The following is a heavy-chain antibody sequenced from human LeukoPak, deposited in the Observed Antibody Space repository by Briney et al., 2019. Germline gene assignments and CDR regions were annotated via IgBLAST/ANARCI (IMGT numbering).Heavy chain of an antibody. CDR3: ARQGYPGSSWYYDY. J-gene: IGHJ4*02. D-gene: IGHD6-13*01. Sequence: PSETLSLTCTVSGGSISSSSYDWGWIRQPPGKGLEWIGSIYYSGSTYYNPSLKSRVTISVDTSKNQFSLKLSSVTAADTAVYYCARQGYPGSSWYYDYWGQGTLVTVSS. V-gene: IGHV4-39*01. CDR1: GGSISSSSYD. CDR2: IYYSGST.